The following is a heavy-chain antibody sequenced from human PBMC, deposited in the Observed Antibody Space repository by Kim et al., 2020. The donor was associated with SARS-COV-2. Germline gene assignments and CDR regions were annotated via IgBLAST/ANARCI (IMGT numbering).Heavy chain of an antibody. V-gene: IGHV7-4-1*02. CDR3: ARGTPMVRGVITPPYYYGMDV. J-gene: IGHJ6*02. Sequence: ASVKVSCKASGYTFTSYVMKWVRQASGQGLEWMGWINTNTGNPTYAQGFTGRFVFSLDTSVSTAYLQISSLKAEDTAVYYCARGTPMVRGVITPPYYYGMDVWGQGTTVTVSS. D-gene: IGHD3-10*01. CDR2: INTNTGNP. CDR1: GYTFTSYV.